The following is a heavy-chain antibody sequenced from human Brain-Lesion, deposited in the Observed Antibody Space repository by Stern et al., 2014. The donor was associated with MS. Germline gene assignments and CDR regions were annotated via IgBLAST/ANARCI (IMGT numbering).Heavy chain of an antibody. CDR3: ARDQRGITIFGVVTDYYYLGMDV. J-gene: IGHJ6*02. V-gene: IGHV1-2*02. CDR1: GYIFTGYY. CDR2: IKPNTGGT. D-gene: IGHD3-3*01. Sequence: VQLVQSGAEVKKPGASVKVSCKTSGYIFTGYYIHWVRQAPGQGIEWMSWIKPNTGGTKYAQKFQGRVTMSRDTSISTAYVELSSLTSDDTAVYYCARDQRGITIFGVVTDYYYLGMDVWGQGTTVTVSS.